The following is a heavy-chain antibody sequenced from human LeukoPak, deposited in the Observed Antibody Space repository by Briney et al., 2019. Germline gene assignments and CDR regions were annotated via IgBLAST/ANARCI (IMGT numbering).Heavy chain of an antibody. CDR1: GFIFSSSE. CDR3: AKDISGGDCPDY. V-gene: IGHV3-48*03. Sequence: GGSLRLSCAASGFIFSSSEMNWVRQAPGKGLEWVSYISSSGSTIYYADSVKGRFTISRDNSKNTLYLQMNSLRAEDTAVYYCAKDISGGDCPDYWGQGTLVTVSS. D-gene: IGHD2-21*02. J-gene: IGHJ4*02. CDR2: ISSSGSTI.